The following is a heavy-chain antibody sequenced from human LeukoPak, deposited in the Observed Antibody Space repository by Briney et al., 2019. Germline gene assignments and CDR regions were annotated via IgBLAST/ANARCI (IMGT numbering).Heavy chain of an antibody. J-gene: IGHJ2*01. D-gene: IGHD3-3*01. V-gene: IGHV3-23*01. CDR2: INGSGSST. CDR1: GFTFSSHA. CDR3: ARDFWDDFEYFDL. Sequence: PGGSLRLSCAASGFTFSSHAMSWVRQAPGKGLEWVSAINGSGSSTYYADSVKGRVSISRDNSKNTLYLQMNSLRVEDTALYYCARDFWDDFEYFDLRGRGTLVTVSS.